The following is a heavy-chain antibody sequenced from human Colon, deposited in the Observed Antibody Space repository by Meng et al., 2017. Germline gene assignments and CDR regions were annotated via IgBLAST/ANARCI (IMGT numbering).Heavy chain of an antibody. V-gene: IGHV4-4*02. J-gene: IGHJ4*02. D-gene: IGHD3-9*01. CDR3: VRQGMTSYSWGY. CDR1: SGSIRCSNW. CDR2: ISQSGTT. Sequence: RLVKPSGTLLLPFGFLSGSIRCSNWWSWVPPAPGEGLGWNWEISQSGTTYYNPSLKSRVTITGDWSKNQFSLNLNSVTAADTALYYCVRQGMTSYSWGYWGQGTLVTVSS.